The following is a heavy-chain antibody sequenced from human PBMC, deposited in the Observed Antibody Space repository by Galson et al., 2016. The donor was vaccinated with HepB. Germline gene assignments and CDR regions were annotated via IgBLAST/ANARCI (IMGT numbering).Heavy chain of an antibody. CDR1: GFPFSTYG. CDR3: ARYGYGRWLQFNH. J-gene: IGHJ5*02. D-gene: IGHD5-24*01. Sequence: SLRLSCAASGFPFSTYGMHWVRRAPGKGLEWVAVIWYDGSNQYYADSVKGRFTISRDISKNTLYLQMNSLRVEDSAVYYRARYGYGRWLQFNHWGQGTLVTVSS. CDR2: IWYDGSNQ. V-gene: IGHV3-33*01.